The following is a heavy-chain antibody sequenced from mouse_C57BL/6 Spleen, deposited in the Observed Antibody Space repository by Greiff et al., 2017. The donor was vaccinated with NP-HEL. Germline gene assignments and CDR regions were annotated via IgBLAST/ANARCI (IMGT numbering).Heavy chain of an antibody. V-gene: IGHV1-52*01. CDR1: GYTFTSYW. CDR2: IDPSDSET. D-gene: IGHD2-3*01. Sequence: QVQLQQSGAELVRPGSSVKLSCKASGYTFTSYWMHWVKQRPIQGLEWIGNIDPSDSETHYNQKFKDKATLTVDKSSSTAYMQLSSLTSEDSAVYYCARRRIYDGYPGYFDYWGQGTTLTVSS. CDR3: ARRRIYDGYPGYFDY. J-gene: IGHJ2*01.